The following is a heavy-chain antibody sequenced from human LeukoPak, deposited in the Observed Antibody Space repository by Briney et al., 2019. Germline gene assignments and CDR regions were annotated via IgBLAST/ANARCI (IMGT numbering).Heavy chain of an antibody. CDR3: ASSSSSWYPYYFDY. CDR2: IYTSGST. CDR1: GGSFSGYY. J-gene: IGHJ4*02. D-gene: IGHD6-13*01. Sequence: SETLSLTCAVYGGSFSGYYWSWIRQPAGKGLEWIGRIYTSGSTNYNPSLKSRVTMSVDTSKNQFSLKLSSVTAADTAVYYCASSSSSWYPYYFDYWGQGTLVTVSS. V-gene: IGHV4-59*10.